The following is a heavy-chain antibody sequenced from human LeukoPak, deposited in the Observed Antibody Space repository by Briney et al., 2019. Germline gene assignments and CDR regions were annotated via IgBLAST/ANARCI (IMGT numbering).Heavy chain of an antibody. Sequence: SVKVSCKASGGTFSSYAISWVRQAPGQGLEWMGRIIPIFGTANYAQEFQGRVTITTDESTSTVYMELSSLRSEDTAVYYCARSHIGYCSSTSCPAARFDPWGQGTLVTVSS. CDR3: ARSHIGYCSSTSCPAARFDP. J-gene: IGHJ5*02. D-gene: IGHD2-2*01. V-gene: IGHV1-69*05. CDR1: GGTFSSYA. CDR2: IIPIFGTA.